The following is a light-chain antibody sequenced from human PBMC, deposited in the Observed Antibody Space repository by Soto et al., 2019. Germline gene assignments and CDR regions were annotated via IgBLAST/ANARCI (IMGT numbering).Light chain of an antibody. Sequence: EIVLTQSPATLSLSPVERATLSCRASQRDSSTVARHQQKPGQAPRLLIYAASTRAAAVPDRCTGSGSETDFERTSVRLESGGLCGYHHQQKGRVPLTYGPGTKVDIK. CDR1: QRDSST. J-gene: IGKJ3*01. CDR3: QQKGRVPLT. CDR2: AAS. V-gene: IGKV3D-11*03.